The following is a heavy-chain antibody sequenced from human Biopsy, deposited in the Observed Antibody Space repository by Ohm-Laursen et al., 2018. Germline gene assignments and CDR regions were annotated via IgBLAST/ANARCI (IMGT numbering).Heavy chain of an antibody. CDR3: AADINVWNVNY. V-gene: IGHV1-24*01. Sequence: ESSVKVSCKVSGYTLTELSMHWVRQAPGKGLEWMGGFAPENGKTVYAQNFQARVSMTEDTSTDTAYMELRGLRSEDTAVYYCAADINVWNVNYWGQGTQVTVSS. CDR1: GYTLTELS. D-gene: IGHD1-1*01. CDR2: FAPENGKT. J-gene: IGHJ4*02.